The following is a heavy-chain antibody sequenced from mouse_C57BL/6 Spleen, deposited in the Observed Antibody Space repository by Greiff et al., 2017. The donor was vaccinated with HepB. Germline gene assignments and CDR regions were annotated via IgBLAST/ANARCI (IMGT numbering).Heavy chain of an antibody. V-gene: IGHV1-82*01. CDR3: ARGAHYVFAY. CDR1: GYAFSSSW. CDR2: IYPGDGDT. J-gene: IGHJ3*01. D-gene: IGHD1-2*01. Sequence: QVQLQQSGPELVKPGASVKISCKASGYAFSSSWMNWVKQRPGKGLEWIGRIYPGDGDTNYNGKFKGKATLTADKSSSTAYMQLSSLTSEDSAVYFCARGAHYVFAYWGQGTLVTVSA.